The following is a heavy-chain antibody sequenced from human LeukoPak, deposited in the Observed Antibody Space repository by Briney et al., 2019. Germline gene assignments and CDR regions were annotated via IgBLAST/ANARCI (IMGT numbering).Heavy chain of an antibody. D-gene: IGHD2-8*02. CDR1: AFTFSSYW. CDR3: ARDQIYCTGGYCYFDY. V-gene: IGHV3-74*01. Sequence: PGGSLRLSCAASAFTFSSYWMHWVRHAPGKGLVWVSRIKSDGSSTSYADSVKGRFTISRDNAKNTLYLQMNGVRAEDTAVYYCARDQIYCTGGYCYFDYWGRGTLVTVSS. CDR2: IKSDGSST. J-gene: IGHJ4*02.